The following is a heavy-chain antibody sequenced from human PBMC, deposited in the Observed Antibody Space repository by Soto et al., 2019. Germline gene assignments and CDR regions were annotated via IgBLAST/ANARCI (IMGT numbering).Heavy chain of an antibody. V-gene: IGHV3-33*01. Sequence: GGSLRLSCAASGFTFSSYGMHWVRQAPGKGLEWVAVIWYDGSNKYYADSVKGRFTISRDNSKNTLYLQMNSLRAEDTAVYYCARALGEADPIFDYWGQGTLVTVSS. CDR3: ARALGEADPIFDY. CDR2: IWYDGSNK. CDR1: GFTFSSYG. D-gene: IGHD3-16*01. J-gene: IGHJ4*02.